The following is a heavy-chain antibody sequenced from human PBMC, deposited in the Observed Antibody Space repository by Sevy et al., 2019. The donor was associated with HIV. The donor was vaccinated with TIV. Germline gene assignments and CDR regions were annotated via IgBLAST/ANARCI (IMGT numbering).Heavy chain of an antibody. CDR1: GGSFSGYY. J-gene: IGHJ6*02. CDR3: ARGLRRHILTGYYYYYGMDV. V-gene: IGHV4-34*01. D-gene: IGHD3-9*01. Sequence: SETLSLTCAVYGGSFSGYYWSWIRQPPGKGLEWIGEINHSGSTNYNPSLKSRVTITVDTSKNQFSRKLGSVTAADTAVYYCARGLRRHILTGYYYYYGMDVWGQGTTVTVSS. CDR2: INHSGST.